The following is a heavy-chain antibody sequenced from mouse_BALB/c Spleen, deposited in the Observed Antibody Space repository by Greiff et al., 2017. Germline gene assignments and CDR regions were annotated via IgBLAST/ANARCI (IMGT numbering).Heavy chain of an antibody. CDR1: GFAFSSYD. Sequence: EVKLVESGGGLVKPGGSLKLSCAASGFAFSSYDMSWVRQTPEKRLEWVAYISSGGGSTYYPDTVKGRFTISRDNAKNTLYLQMSSLKSEDTAMYYCARHVRLYYRGAMDYWGQGTSVTVSS. CDR2: ISSGGGST. D-gene: IGHD2-14*01. CDR3: ARHVRLYYRGAMDY. J-gene: IGHJ4*01. V-gene: IGHV5-12-1*01.